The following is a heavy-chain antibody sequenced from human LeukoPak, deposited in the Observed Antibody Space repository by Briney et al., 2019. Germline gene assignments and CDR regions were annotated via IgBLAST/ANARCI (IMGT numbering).Heavy chain of an antibody. CDR3: ARGTALQDY. Sequence: GGSLRLSCAASGFTFSSYWMHWVRRPPGKGLVWVSHINPDARTTTYADSVKGRFTISRDNAQNTLYLQMNSLRAEDTAVYYCARGTALQDYWGQGTLVTVSS. J-gene: IGHJ4*02. CDR2: INPDARTT. CDR1: GFTFSSYW. V-gene: IGHV3-74*01. D-gene: IGHD2/OR15-2a*01.